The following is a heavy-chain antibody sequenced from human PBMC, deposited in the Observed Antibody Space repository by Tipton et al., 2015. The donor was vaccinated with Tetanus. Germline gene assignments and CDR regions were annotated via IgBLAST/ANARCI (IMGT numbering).Heavy chain of an antibody. J-gene: IGHJ5*02. V-gene: IGHV4-61*01. CDR3: ARDPGIASAGLWFDP. CDR1: GGSVRSGSYS. D-gene: IGHD6-13*01. Sequence: TLSLTCTVSGGSVRSGSYSWNWIRQPPGKGLEWLAYVSYSGRTNSNYSLKSRITVSQDTSKNQFSLRLTSVTAADTAVYYCARDPGIASAGLWFDPWGQGTLVTVSS. CDR2: VSYSGRT.